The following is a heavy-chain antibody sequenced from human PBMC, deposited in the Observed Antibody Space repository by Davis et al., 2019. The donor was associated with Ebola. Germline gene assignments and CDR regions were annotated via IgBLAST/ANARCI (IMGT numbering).Heavy chain of an antibody. D-gene: IGHD6-13*01. CDR3: ARVKKGIEAAGRNYYYYYYMDV. CDR2: IYYSGST. J-gene: IGHJ6*03. CDR1: GGSISSYY. V-gene: IGHV4-59*01. Sequence: PSETLSLTCTVSGGSISSYYWSWIRQPPGKGLEWIGYIYYSGSTNYNPSLKSRVTISVDTSKNQFSLNLSSVTGAETAVYYCARVKKGIEAAGRNYYYYYYMDVWGKGTTVTVSS.